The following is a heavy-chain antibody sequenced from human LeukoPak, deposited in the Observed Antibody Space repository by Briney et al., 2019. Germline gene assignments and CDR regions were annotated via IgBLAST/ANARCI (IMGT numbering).Heavy chain of an antibody. CDR1: GGSISSSSYY. CDR2: IYYSGST. J-gene: IGHJ4*02. Sequence: SETLSLTCTVSGGSISSSSYYWGWIRQPPGKGLEWIGSIYYSGSTYYNPSLKSRVTISVDTSKNQFSLKLSSVTAADTAVYYCARVAGDYVRGGFDYWGQGTLVTVSS. V-gene: IGHV4-39*07. D-gene: IGHD4-17*01. CDR3: ARVAGDYVRGGFDY.